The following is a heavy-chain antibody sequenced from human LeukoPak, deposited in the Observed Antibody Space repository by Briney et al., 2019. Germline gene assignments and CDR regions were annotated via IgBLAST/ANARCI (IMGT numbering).Heavy chain of an antibody. D-gene: IGHD6-25*01. CDR2: IYPGDSDT. CDR1: GYTFTGYY. V-gene: IGHV5-51*03. CDR3: ARDSGPRYYFDY. J-gene: IGHJ4*02. Sequence: GASVKVSCKASGYTFTGYYMHWVRQMPGKGLEWMGIIYPGDSDTRYSPSFQGQVTISADKSISTAYLQWSSLKASDTAMYYCARDSGPRYYFDYWGQGTLVTVSS.